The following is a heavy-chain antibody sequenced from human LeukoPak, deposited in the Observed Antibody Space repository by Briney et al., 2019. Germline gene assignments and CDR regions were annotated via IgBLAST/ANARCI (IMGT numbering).Heavy chain of an antibody. Sequence: GRSLRLSCAASGFTFSSYGMHWVRQAPGKGLEWVAVIWYDGSNKYYADSVKGRFTISRDNSKNTLYLQMNSLRAEDTAVYYCARDVVVVTGGWFDPWGQGTLVTVSS. J-gene: IGHJ5*02. CDR2: IWYDGSNK. CDR1: GFTFSSYG. D-gene: IGHD2-21*02. V-gene: IGHV3-33*01. CDR3: ARDVVVVTGGWFDP.